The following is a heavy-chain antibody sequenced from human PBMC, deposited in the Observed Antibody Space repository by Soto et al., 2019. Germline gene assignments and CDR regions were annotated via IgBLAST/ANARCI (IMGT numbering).Heavy chain of an antibody. J-gene: IGHJ4*02. D-gene: IGHD3-22*01. CDR1: GGTFSSYA. CDR2: IIPIFGTA. Sequence: SVKVSCKASGGTFSSYAISWVRQAPGQGREWMGGIIPIFGTANYAQKFQGRVTITADKSTSTAYMELSSLRSEDTAVYYCASGYYDSSGAAYFDYWGQGXLVTVSS. V-gene: IGHV1-69*06. CDR3: ASGYYDSSGAAYFDY.